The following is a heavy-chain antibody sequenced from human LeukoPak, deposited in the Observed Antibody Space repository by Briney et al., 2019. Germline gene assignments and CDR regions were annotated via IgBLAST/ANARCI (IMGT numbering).Heavy chain of an antibody. CDR1: GFTFSSYS. V-gene: IGHV3-48*01. Sequence: PGGSLRLSCAASGFTFSSYSVNWVRQAPGKGLEWVSYISSSSSTIYYADSVKGRFTISRDNAKNSLYLQMNSLRAEDTAVYYCARSVAARDIDYWGQGTLVTVSS. CDR3: ARSVAARDIDY. CDR2: ISSSSSTI. D-gene: IGHD6-6*01. J-gene: IGHJ4*02.